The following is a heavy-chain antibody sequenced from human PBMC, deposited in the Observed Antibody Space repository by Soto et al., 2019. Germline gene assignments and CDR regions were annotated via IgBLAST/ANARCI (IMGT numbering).Heavy chain of an antibody. CDR1: GGPIRPYH. CDR3: ARLGIYYQSLDP. Sequence: PSETLSLNCTVSGGPIRPYHWSWIRHSPGKGLEWVVYICYGGSTSYNHSLKSGITISLETSKSQISLLLSSVTAADTAVYYGARLGIYYQSLDPWGPGTLVTVSS. J-gene: IGHJ5*02. D-gene: IGHD1-20*01. V-gene: IGHV4-59*08. CDR2: ICYGGST.